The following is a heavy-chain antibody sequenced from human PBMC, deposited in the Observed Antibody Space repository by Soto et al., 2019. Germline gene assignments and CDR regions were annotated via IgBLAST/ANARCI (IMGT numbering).Heavy chain of an antibody. D-gene: IGHD5-18*01. CDR1: GGTFSSYT. J-gene: IGHJ4*02. CDR3: AREGTAMVTGY. CDR2: IIPILGIA. V-gene: IGHV1-69*08. Sequence: QVQLVQSGAEVKKPGSSVKVSCKASGGTFSSYTISWVRQAPGQVLEWMGRIIPILGIANYAQKFQGRVTITADKSTSTAYMELSSLRSEDTAVYYCAREGTAMVTGYWGQGTLVTVSS.